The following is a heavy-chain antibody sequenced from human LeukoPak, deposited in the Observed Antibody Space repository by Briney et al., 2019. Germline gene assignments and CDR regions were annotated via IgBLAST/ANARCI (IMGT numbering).Heavy chain of an antibody. CDR2: MSDSGGRT. CDR1: GITLSNYG. V-gene: IGHV3-23*01. D-gene: IGHD3-22*01. CDR3: AKRGVVIRVILVGFHKEAYYFDS. Sequence: GGSLRLSCAVSGITLSNYGMSWVRQAPGKGLEWVAGMSDSGGRTNYADSVKGRFTISRDNPKNTLYLQMNSLRAEDTAVYFCAKRGVVIRVILVGFHKEAYYFDSWGQGALVTVST. J-gene: IGHJ4*02.